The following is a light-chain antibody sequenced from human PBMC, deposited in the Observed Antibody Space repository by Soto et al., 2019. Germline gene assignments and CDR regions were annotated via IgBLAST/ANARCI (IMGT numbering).Light chain of an antibody. V-gene: IGKV2D-29*01. CDR2: EGS. CDR3: MQSIYLRT. CDR1: QSLLHSDGKTY. Sequence: VMTQTPLSLSVTPGQPASISCKSSQSLLHSDGKTYVYWFLQKAGQPPKLLIYEGSNRFSGVPDRFSGIGSGTDFTLKISRVEAEDVGVYYCMQSIYLRTFGPGTKVDIK. J-gene: IGKJ3*01.